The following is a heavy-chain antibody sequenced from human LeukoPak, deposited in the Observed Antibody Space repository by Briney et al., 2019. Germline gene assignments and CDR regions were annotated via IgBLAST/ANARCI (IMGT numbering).Heavy chain of an antibody. CDR1: GFTFSSYG. V-gene: IGHV3-30*02. CDR2: IRYDGSNK. CDR3: AKVGGVSSSSSFDY. J-gene: IGHJ4*02. D-gene: IGHD3-16*01. Sequence: GGSLRLSCAASGFTFSSYGMHWVRQAPGKGLEWVAFIRYDGSNKYYADSVKGRFTISRDNSKNTLYLQMNSLRAEDTAVYYCAKVGGVSSSSSFDYWGQGTLVTVSS.